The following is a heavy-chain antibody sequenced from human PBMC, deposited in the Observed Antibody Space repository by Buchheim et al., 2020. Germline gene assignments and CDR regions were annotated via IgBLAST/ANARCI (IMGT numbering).Heavy chain of an antibody. Sequence: QVQLVESGGGVVQPGRSLRLSCAASGFTFSSYAMHWVRQAPGKGLEWVAVISYDGSNKYYADSVKGRFTISRDNAENSLFLQMNSLRDEDTAVYYCAKALGDLRESWGQGTL. CDR2: ISYDGSNK. D-gene: IGHD3-16*01. CDR1: GFTFSSYA. J-gene: IGHJ5*02. CDR3: AKALGDLRES. V-gene: IGHV3-30-3*01.